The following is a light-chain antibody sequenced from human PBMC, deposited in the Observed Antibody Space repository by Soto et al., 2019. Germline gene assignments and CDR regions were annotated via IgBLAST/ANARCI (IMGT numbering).Light chain of an antibody. J-gene: IGKJ1*01. CDR1: ESISNW. V-gene: IGKV1-5*03. CDR3: QQYDTYWM. CDR2: KAS. Sequence: DIQMTQSPSTLSASVGDRVIITCRASESISNWLAWYQQKPGKAPNLLIYKASSLKSGVPLRFSGSGSGTEFTLTINSLQPDDFATYYCQQYDTYWMFGQGTKVDIK.